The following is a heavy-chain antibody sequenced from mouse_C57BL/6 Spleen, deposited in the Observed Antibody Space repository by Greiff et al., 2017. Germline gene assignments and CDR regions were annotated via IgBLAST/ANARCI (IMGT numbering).Heavy chain of an antibody. V-gene: IGHV1-55*01. D-gene: IGHD2-4*01. Sequence: QVQLKQPGAELVKPGASVKMSCKASGYTFTSYWITWVKQRPGQGLEWIGDIYPGSGSTNYNEKFKSKATLTVDTSSSTAYMQRSSLTSEDSAVYYCARGGLRRGGYAMDYWGQGTSVTGSS. CDR3: ARGGLRRGGYAMDY. CDR1: GYTFTSYW. CDR2: IYPGSGST. J-gene: IGHJ4*01.